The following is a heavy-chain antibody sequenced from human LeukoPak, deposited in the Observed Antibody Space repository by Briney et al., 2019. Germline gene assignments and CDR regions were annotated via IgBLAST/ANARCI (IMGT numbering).Heavy chain of an antibody. J-gene: IGHJ5*02. V-gene: IGHV4-59*01. CDR2: IYYSGST. CDR3: ARDLDYGDYGHRVDP. Sequence: SETLSLTCTVSGGSISSYYWSWIRQPPGKGLEWIGYIYYSGSTNYNPSLKSRVTISVDTSKNQFSLKLSSVTAADTAVYYCARDLDYGDYGHRVDPWGQGTLVTVSS. D-gene: IGHD4-17*01. CDR1: GGSISSYY.